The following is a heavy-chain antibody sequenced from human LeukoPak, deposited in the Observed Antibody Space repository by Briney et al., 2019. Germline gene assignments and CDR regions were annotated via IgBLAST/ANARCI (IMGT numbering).Heavy chain of an antibody. V-gene: IGHV4-30-2*01. Sequence: PSETLSLTCAVSGGSISSGGYSWTWIRQPPGKGLEWIAYMYHSGSTYYNPSLKSRVTISIDRSKNQVSLILSSVTAADTAVYYCARDYRLEGAFDFWGQGTMVTVSS. D-gene: IGHD1-1*01. CDR2: MYHSGST. J-gene: IGHJ3*01. CDR3: ARDYRLEGAFDF. CDR1: GGSISSGGYS.